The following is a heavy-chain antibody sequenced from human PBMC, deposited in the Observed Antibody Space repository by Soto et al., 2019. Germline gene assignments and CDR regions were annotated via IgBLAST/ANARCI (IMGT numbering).Heavy chain of an antibody. V-gene: IGHV4-4*02. J-gene: IGHJ5*02. CDR2: IYHSGST. CDR3: ARANYGSGSYYSYDWFDP. CDR1: GGSISSSNW. D-gene: IGHD3-10*01. Sequence: TLSLTCAVSGGSISSSNWWSWVRQPPGKGLEWIGEIYHSGSTNYNPSLKSRVTISVDKSKNQFSLKLSSVTAADTAVYYCARANYGSGSYYSYDWFDPWGQGTLVTVSS.